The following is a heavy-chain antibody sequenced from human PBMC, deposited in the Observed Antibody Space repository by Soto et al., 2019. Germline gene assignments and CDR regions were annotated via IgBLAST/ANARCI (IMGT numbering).Heavy chain of an antibody. Sequence: PGGSLRLSCAASGFTFSSYGMHWVRQAPGKGLEWVAVIWYDGSSKYYADSVKGRFTISRDNSKNTLYLQMNSLRAEDTAVYYCARDAYCGGDCSGGNYYYGMDVWGQGTTVTVSS. J-gene: IGHJ6*02. CDR3: ARDAYCGGDCSGGNYYYGMDV. D-gene: IGHD2-21*02. V-gene: IGHV3-33*01. CDR1: GFTFSSYG. CDR2: IWYDGSSK.